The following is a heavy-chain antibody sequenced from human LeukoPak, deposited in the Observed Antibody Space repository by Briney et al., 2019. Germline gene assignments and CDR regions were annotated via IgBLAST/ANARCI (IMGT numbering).Heavy chain of an antibody. J-gene: IGHJ3*02. V-gene: IGHV4-39*07. D-gene: IGHD3-22*01. CDR1: GGSISSSCYY. CDR2: IYYSGST. Sequence: SETLSLTCTVSGGSISSSCYYWGWIRQPPGKGLEWIGSIYYSGSTYYNPSLKSRVTISVDTSKNQFSLKLSSVTAADTAVYYCARGSRAFAYYYDSSGLDAFDIWGQGTMVTVSS. CDR3: ARGSRAFAYYYDSSGLDAFDI.